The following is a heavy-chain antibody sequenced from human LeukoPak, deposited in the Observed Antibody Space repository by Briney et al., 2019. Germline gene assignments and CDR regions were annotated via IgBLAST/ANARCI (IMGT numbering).Heavy chain of an antibody. CDR1: GYTFTGYY. J-gene: IGHJ6*04. D-gene: IGHD4-17*01. CDR3: ARPESPVYGDHVFYYGMDV. CDR2: INPNSGGT. V-gene: IGHV1-2*02. Sequence: GASVKVSCKASGYTFTGYYMHWVRQAPGQGLEWMGWINPNSGGTNYAQKFQGRVTMTRDTSISTAYMELSRLRSDDTAVYYCARPESPVYGDHVFYYGMDVWGKGTTVTVSS.